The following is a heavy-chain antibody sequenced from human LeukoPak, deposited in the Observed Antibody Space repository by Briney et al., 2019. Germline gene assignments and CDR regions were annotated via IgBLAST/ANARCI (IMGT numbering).Heavy chain of an antibody. CDR2: INQSGVA. V-gene: IGHV4-61*01. CDR1: GGSVSSGSYY. J-gene: IGHJ4*02. Sequence: PSETLSLTCTVSGGSVSSGSYYWSWIRQPPGKGLEWIGEINQSGVANYNPSLKSRLTISLDTSKNQFSLQLSSVTAADTAVYYCARGPAVASRGLSVWGQGSLVTVSS. CDR3: ARGPAVASRGLSV. D-gene: IGHD6-19*01.